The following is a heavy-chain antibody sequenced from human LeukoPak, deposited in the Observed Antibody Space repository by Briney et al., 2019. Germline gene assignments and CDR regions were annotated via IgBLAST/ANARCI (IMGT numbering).Heavy chain of an antibody. V-gene: IGHV4-59*01. Sequence: PSETLSLTCTVFGGSISSYYWSWIRQPPGKGLEWIGYIYYSGSTNYNPSLKSRVTISVDTSKNQFSLKLSSVTAADTAVYYCARSFALDYYDSSGYSYYFDYWGQGTLVTVSS. CDR2: IYYSGST. CDR3: ARSFALDYYDSSGYSYYFDY. CDR1: GGSISSYY. D-gene: IGHD3-22*01. J-gene: IGHJ4*02.